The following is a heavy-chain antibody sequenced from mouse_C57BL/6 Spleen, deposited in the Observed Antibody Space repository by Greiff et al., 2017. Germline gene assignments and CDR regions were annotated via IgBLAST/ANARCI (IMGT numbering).Heavy chain of an antibody. J-gene: IGHJ4*01. CDR2: IDPNSGGT. CDR3: AIYGSSLYYYAMDY. Sequence: QVQLQQPGAELVKPGASVKLSCKASGYTFTSYWMHWVKQRPGRGLEWIGRIDPNSGGTKYNEKFKSKATLTVDKPSSTAYMQLSSLTSEDSAVYYFAIYGSSLYYYAMDYWGQGTSVTVSS. CDR1: GYTFTSYW. D-gene: IGHD1-1*01. V-gene: IGHV1-72*01.